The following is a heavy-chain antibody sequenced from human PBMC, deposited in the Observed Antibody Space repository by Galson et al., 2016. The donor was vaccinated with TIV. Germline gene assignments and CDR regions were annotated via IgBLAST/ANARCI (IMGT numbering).Heavy chain of an antibody. V-gene: IGHV4-4*02. J-gene: IGHJ6*01. D-gene: IGHD6-6*01. Sequence: SETLSLTCAVSGGSISNSHWWSWVRQPPGKGLEWIGEIYHRGSTNYNPSLKSRVSISVDKSKNQFSLTLSSVTAADTAVYYCARGPGSRSSGYSDSGMDVWGQGTTVTVSS. CDR3: ARGPGSRSSGYSDSGMDV. CDR1: GGSISNSHW. CDR2: IYHRGST.